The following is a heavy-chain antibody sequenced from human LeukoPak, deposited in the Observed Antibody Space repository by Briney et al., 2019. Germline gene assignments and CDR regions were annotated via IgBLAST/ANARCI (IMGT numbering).Heavy chain of an antibody. V-gene: IGHV4-39*01. CDR3: ARPDDGAFDF. J-gene: IGHJ3*01. D-gene: IGHD5-24*01. CDR1: GGSISTSNYY. CDR2: IFYSGST. Sequence: SETLSLTCTVSGGSISTSNYYWGWIRQPPGKGLEWIGNIFYSGSTYYSPSLRSRVTISLDTSKNQSSLKLSSVTAADTAVYYCARPDDGAFDFWGQGTMVTVST.